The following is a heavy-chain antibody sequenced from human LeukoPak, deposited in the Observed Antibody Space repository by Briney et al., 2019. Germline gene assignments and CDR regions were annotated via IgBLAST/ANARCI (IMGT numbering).Heavy chain of an antibody. D-gene: IGHD3-22*01. CDR3: ARSSGRGI. V-gene: IGHV4-39*01. CDR1: GDSITSSSYY. J-gene: IGHJ4*02. CDR2: IYYSGTT. Sequence: PSETLSLTCTVSGDSITSSSYYWGWIRQPPGKGLEWIGSIYYSGTTYYSPSLKSRVTISVDTSKNQFSLKLSSVTAADTAVYYCARSSGRGIWGQGTLVTVSS.